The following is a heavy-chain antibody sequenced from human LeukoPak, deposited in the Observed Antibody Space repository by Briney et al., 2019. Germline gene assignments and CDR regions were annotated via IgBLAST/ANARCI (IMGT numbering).Heavy chain of an antibody. D-gene: IGHD6-25*01. CDR3: ARDGSGHWFDP. V-gene: IGHV1-3*02. J-gene: IGHJ5*02. Sequence: ASVKVSCKASGYTFTSYAMHWVRQAPGQRLEWMGWSNAGNGNTKYSQEFQGRVTITTDTSTTTAYMELGSLRSDDTAVYYCARDGSGHWFDPWGQGTLVTVSS. CDR2: SNAGNGNT. CDR1: GYTFTSYA.